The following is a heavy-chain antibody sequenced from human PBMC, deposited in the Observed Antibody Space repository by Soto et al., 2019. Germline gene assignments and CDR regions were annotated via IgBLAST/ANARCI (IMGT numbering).Heavy chain of an antibody. V-gene: IGHV4-34*01. CDR1: GGSFRGYY. CDR2: INHSGST. Sequence: QVQLQQWGAGLLKPSETLSLTCAVYGGSFRGYYWSWIRQPPGQGLEWIGEINHSGSTNYNPSLKSRVTISVDTSKNQFSLELSSVTAADTAVYYCARGGVVVVIAHKNWFDPWGQGTLVTVAA. D-gene: IGHD2-21*01. CDR3: ARGGVVVVIAHKNWFDP. J-gene: IGHJ5*02.